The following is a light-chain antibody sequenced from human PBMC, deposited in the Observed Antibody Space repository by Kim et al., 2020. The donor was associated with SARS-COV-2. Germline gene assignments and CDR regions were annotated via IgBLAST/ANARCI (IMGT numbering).Light chain of an antibody. CDR3: QQYAGYPRT. J-gene: IGKJ1*01. Sequence: SASVGDRVIITCRGSQGIANNVAWFQQKPGKAPKSLVYAASSLESGVPSRFSGSGSGTDFILTISSLQPEDYATYYCQQYAGYPRTFGQGTKVEI. CDR2: AAS. CDR1: QGIANN. V-gene: IGKV1-16*01.